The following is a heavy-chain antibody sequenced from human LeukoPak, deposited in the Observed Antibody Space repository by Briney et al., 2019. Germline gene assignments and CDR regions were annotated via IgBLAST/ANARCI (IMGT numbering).Heavy chain of an antibody. CDR1: AFTFSSNW. CDR2: INPDGSGK. Sequence: GGSLRLSCAASAFTFSSNWMGWVRQAPGKGLEWVANINPDGSGKFYVDSVKGRLTISRDNSKNSLYLQMNSLTTEDTALYFCAKGTTMYAFDIWGQGTMVTVSS. J-gene: IGHJ3*02. D-gene: IGHD1-1*01. V-gene: IGHV3-7*05. CDR3: AKGTTMYAFDI.